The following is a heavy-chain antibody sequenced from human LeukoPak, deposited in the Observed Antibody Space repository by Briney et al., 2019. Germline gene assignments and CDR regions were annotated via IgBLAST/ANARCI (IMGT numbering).Heavy chain of an antibody. Sequence: GGSLRLSCAASGFTFSSYEMNWVRQAPGKGLEWVSYISCSGSTIYYADSVKGRFTISRDNAKNSLYLQMNSLRAEDTAVYYCARDGTYYYDSSGYPYWGQGTLVTVSS. CDR2: ISCSGSTI. CDR1: GFTFSSYE. D-gene: IGHD3-22*01. J-gene: IGHJ4*02. CDR3: ARDGTYYYDSSGYPY. V-gene: IGHV3-48*03.